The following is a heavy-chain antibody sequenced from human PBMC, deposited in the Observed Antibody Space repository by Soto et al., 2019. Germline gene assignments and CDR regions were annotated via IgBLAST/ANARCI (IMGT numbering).Heavy chain of an antibody. Sequence: QVQLVQAGAEGKKPGSSVKVSCKASGGTFSSYAISWVLQAPGQGLEWMGGIIPIFGTANYAQKFQGRVTITADESTSTAYMELSSQRSEDTAVYYCARDSQVLTRVPYYYGMDVWGQGTTVTVSS. CDR3: ARDSQVLTRVPYYYGMDV. CDR2: IIPIFGTA. J-gene: IGHJ6*02. D-gene: IGHD3-9*01. V-gene: IGHV1-69*12. CDR1: GGTFSSYA.